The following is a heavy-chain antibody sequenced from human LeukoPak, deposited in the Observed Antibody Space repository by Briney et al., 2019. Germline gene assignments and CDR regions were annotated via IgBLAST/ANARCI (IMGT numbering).Heavy chain of an antibody. CDR3: ARRGNTYYDILTGYQYNWFDP. CDR2: IYWDDDK. Sequence: SGPTLVKPTQTLTLTCTFSGFSLSTSGLGVAWIRQPPGKALEWLALIYWDDDKRYSPSLKSRLTITKDTSKNQVVLTMTNMDPVDTATYYCARRGNTYYDILTGYQYNWFDPWGQGTLVTVSS. J-gene: IGHJ5*02. V-gene: IGHV2-5*02. D-gene: IGHD3-9*01. CDR1: GFSLSTSGLG.